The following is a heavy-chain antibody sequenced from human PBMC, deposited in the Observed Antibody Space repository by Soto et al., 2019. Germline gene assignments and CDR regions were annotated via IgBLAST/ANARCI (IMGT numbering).Heavy chain of an antibody. Sequence: GGSLRLSCAASGFTFSSYAMSWVRQAPGKGLEWVSAISGSGGSTYYADSVKGRLTISRDNSKNTLYLQMNSLRAEDTAVYYCATAQYQLLYYYYGMDVWGQGTTVTVSS. D-gene: IGHD2-2*01. V-gene: IGHV3-23*01. J-gene: IGHJ6*02. CDR3: ATAQYQLLYYYYGMDV. CDR1: GFTFSSYA. CDR2: ISGSGGST.